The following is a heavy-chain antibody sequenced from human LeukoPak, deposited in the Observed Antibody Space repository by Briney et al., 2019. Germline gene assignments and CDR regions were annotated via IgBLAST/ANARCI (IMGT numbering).Heavy chain of an antibody. J-gene: IGHJ5*02. CDR3: TSRVTGTTSDVIWFDP. D-gene: IGHD1-7*01. V-gene: IGHV3-21*01. Sequence: PGGSLRLSCAASGFSFSSYSMNWVRQAPGQGLEWVSSISSSSSYRYYADSVKGRFTISRDNAKNSLYLQMNSLRAEDTAVYYCTSRVTGTTSDVIWFDPWGQGTLVTVSS. CDR2: ISSSSSYR. CDR1: GFSFSSYS.